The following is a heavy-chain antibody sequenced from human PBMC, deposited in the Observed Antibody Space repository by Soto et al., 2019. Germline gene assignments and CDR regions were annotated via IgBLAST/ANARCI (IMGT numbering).Heavy chain of an antibody. D-gene: IGHD3-3*01. J-gene: IGHJ4*02. CDR2: ISGGGHAT. CDR3: AKERFGTAVEY. V-gene: IGHV3-23*01. CDR1: GFTFSAYA. Sequence: EVQLLESGGGLVQPGGSLRLSCAASGFTFSAYAMSWVRQAPGKGLEWVSTISGGGHATYYADSVKGRFTISRDTSKNTLYLQMNIVRADDTAIYYCAKERFGTAVEYWGKGSQVTVST.